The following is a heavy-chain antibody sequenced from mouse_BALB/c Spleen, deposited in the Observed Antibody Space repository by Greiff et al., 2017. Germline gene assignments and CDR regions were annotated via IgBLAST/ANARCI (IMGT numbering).Heavy chain of an antibody. V-gene: IGHV3-8*02. D-gene: IGHD2-1*01. CDR3: ARSDYGNPWFAY. CDR1: GDSITSGY. Sequence: EVQRVESGPSLVKPSQTLSLTCSVTGDSITSGYWNWIRKFPGNKLEYMGYISYSGSTYYNPSLKSRISITRDTSKNQYYLQLNSVTTEDTATYYCARSDYGNPWFAYWGQGTLVTVSA. CDR2: ISYSGST. J-gene: IGHJ3*01.